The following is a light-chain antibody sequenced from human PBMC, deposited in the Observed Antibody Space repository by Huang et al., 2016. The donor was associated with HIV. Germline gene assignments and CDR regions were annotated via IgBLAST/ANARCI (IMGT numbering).Light chain of an antibody. V-gene: IGKV3-15*01. CDR3: QRYNNWHLT. Sequence: IVMTQTPATLPVSPGGRATLSCRASPSVSTNLAWYQQKPGQTPRVIIYGSTTRATGVPARFSGSGSRTDITLTINSLQSEEFGIYYCQRYNNWHLTFGGGTKV. CDR1: PSVSTN. J-gene: IGKJ4*01. CDR2: GST.